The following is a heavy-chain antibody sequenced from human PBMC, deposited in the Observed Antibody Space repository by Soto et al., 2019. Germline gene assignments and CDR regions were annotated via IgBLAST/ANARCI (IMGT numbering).Heavy chain of an antibody. CDR1: GGTFSSLA. V-gene: IGHV1-69*06. D-gene: IGHD3-3*01. CDR2: LVPVFGTA. Sequence: QVQLVQSGAEVKKPGSSVKVSCKASGGTFSSLAISWVRQAPGQGLEWMGGLVPVFGTANYAQKFQDRVTITAAKSTSTSYMELSSRIYEDMAVEYCALSPGVMESWGQGLLVTVSS. CDR3: ALSPGVMES. J-gene: IGHJ5*02.